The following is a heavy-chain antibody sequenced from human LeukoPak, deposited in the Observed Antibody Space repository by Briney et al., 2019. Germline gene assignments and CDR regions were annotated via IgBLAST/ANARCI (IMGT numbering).Heavy chain of an antibody. CDR2: LNENGMKT. CDR3: AKLPTVYGVADSFDM. V-gene: IGHV3-23*01. Sequence: GGSLRLSCEASGFTFSSYEMSWVRQAPGKGLEWVSGLNENGMKTDYADSVKGRFIICRDNSRNTLYLQMSSLKVEDTAVYYCAKLPTVYGVADSFDMWGQGTTVTVSS. CDR1: GFTFSSYE. D-gene: IGHD2-8*01. J-gene: IGHJ3*02.